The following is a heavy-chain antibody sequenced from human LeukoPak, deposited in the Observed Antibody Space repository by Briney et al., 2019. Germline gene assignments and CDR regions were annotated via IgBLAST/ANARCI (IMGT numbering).Heavy chain of an antibody. Sequence: GGSLRLSCAASGFTFSSYAMSWVRQAPGKGLEWVSAISGSGGSTYYADSVKGRFTVSRDNSKNTLYLQMNSLRAEDTAVYHCASTPTHNYYYDSSGPFDYWGQGTLVTVSS. V-gene: IGHV3-23*01. CDR1: GFTFSSYA. CDR3: ASTPTHNYYYDSSGPFDY. D-gene: IGHD3-22*01. J-gene: IGHJ4*02. CDR2: ISGSGGST.